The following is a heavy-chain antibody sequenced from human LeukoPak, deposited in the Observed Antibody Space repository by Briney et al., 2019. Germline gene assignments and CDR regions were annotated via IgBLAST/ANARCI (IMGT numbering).Heavy chain of an antibody. Sequence: SETLSLTCAVSGGSISSGGYSWSWIRQPPGQGLEWIGYIYHSGSTYYNPSLKSRVTIAVDRSKNQFSLKLSSVTAADTAVYYCARGTRGIAVAGTKERYYFDYWGQGTLVTVSS. CDR2: IYHSGST. D-gene: IGHD6-19*01. CDR1: GGSISSGGYS. CDR3: ARGTRGIAVAGTKERYYFDY. J-gene: IGHJ4*02. V-gene: IGHV4-30-2*01.